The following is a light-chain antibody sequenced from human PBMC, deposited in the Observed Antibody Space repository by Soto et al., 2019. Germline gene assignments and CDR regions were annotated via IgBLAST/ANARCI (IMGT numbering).Light chain of an antibody. Sequence: DILLTQSPSFLSASFVYIVTITCLASQGISTYLAWYQQKLGKAPKLLIYAASSLQSGVPSRFSGSGSGTDFTLTISSLQPEDFATYYCQQSYSTPPRTFCQGTKVDI. J-gene: IGKJ1*01. V-gene: IGKV1-39*01. CDR3: QQSYSTPPRT. CDR1: QGISTY. CDR2: AAS.